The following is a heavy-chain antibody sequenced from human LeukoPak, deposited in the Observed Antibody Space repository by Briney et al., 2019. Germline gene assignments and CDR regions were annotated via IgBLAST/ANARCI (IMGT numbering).Heavy chain of an antibody. CDR3: ARETVAAADTYYYYYMDV. V-gene: IGHV3-30*04. CDR2: ISYDGSNK. J-gene: IGHJ6*03. Sequence: PGGSLRLSCAASGFTFSSYAMDWVRQAPGKGLEWVAVISYDGSNKYYADSVKGRFTISRDNAKNSLYLQMNSLRAEDTAVYYCARETVAAADTYYYYYMDVWGKGTTVTISS. CDR1: GFTFSSYA. D-gene: IGHD6-13*01.